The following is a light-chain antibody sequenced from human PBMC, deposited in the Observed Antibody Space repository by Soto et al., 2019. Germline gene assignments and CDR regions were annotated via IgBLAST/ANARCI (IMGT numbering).Light chain of an antibody. Sequence: EIVLTQSPGTLSLSPGETATFSCRASQSVSSGYLAWYQQKFGQAPRLLIHGSSSRASGVPDRFSGSGSGTDFTLTSSRLEPEDFAVYYCQQYARSPATFGQGTKVEIK. CDR3: QQYARSPAT. J-gene: IGKJ2*01. CDR2: GSS. V-gene: IGKV3-20*01. CDR1: QSVSSGY.